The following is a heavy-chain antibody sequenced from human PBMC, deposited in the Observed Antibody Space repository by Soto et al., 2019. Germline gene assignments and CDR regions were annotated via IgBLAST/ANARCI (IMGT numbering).Heavy chain of an antibody. CDR2: ISNSGRAI. J-gene: IGHJ6*02. D-gene: IGHD4-4*01. Sequence: EVQLLESGGGLVQPGGSLRLSCAASGFTFSSYAMSWVRQAPGKGLEWVSYISNSGRAIYYAESVKGRFTISRDNAKNSLYLQMNSLRAEDTAVYYCARDPEIYSGKFDYGLDVWGQGTTVTVSS. V-gene: IGHV3-48*03. CDR3: ARDPEIYSGKFDYGLDV. CDR1: GFTFSSYA.